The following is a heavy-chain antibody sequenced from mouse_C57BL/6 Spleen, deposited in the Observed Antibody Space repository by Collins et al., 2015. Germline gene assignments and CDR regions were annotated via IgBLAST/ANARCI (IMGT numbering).Heavy chain of an antibody. CDR1: SYTFTSYW. CDR3: ARCYYYGSSWYFDV. V-gene: IGHV1-52*01. Sequence: QVQLQQPGAELVRPGSSVKLSCKASSYTFTSYWMHWVKQRPIQGLEWIGNIDPSDSETHYNQKFKDKATLTVDKSSSTAYMQLSSLTSEDSAVYYCARCYYYGSSWYFDVWGTGTTVTVSS. J-gene: IGHJ1*03. CDR2: IDPSDSET. D-gene: IGHD1-1*01.